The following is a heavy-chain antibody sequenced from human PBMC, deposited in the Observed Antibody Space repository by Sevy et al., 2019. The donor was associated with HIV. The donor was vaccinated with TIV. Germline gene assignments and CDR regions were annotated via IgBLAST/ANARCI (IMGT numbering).Heavy chain of an antibody. CDR1: GFTFTSYG. J-gene: IGHJ4*02. D-gene: IGHD5-18*01. V-gene: IGHV3-30*18. CDR2: ISYDGSNK. CDR3: AKAPRGYSYASFFDY. Sequence: GGSLRLSCAASGFTFTSYGMHWVRQAPGKGLEWVAVISYDGSNKYYAHSVKGRFTISRDKSKNTRYLQMNSLRAEDTAVYYCAKAPRGYSYASFFDYWGQGTLVTVSS.